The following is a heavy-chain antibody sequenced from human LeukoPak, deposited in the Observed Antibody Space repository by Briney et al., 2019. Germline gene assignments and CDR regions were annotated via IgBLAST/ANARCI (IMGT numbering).Heavy chain of an antibody. J-gene: IGHJ4*02. Sequence: GGSLRLSCATSGFTFSSYAFYWIRQAPGKGLEWVSSISSSSSYIYYGDSVKGRFTISRDNAKNSLYLQMNSLRAEDTAVYYCARDRPLHYFDYWGQGTLVTVSS. CDR3: ARDRPLHYFDY. CDR1: GFTFSSYA. V-gene: IGHV3-21*01. CDR2: ISSSSSYI.